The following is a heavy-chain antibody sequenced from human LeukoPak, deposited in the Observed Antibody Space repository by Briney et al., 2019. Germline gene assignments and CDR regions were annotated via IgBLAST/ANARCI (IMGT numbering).Heavy chain of an antibody. J-gene: IGHJ4*02. CDR2: ISAYNGNT. CDR3: ARDERYDSSGYPFDY. CDR1: GYTFTSYG. D-gene: IGHD3-22*01. V-gene: IGHV1-18*01. Sequence: ASVKVSCKASGYTFTSYGISWVRQAPGQGLEWMGRISAYNGNTNYAQKLQGRVTMTTDTSTSTAYMELSRLRSDDTAVYYCARDERYDSSGYPFDYWGQGPLVTVSS.